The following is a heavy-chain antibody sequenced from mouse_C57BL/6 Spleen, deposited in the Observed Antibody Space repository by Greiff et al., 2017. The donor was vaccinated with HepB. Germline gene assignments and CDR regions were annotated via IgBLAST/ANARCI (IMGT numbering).Heavy chain of an antibody. V-gene: IGHV1-72*01. J-gene: IGHJ3*01. CDR2: IDPNSGGT. CDR3: AREGVYYSNYEAWFAY. Sequence: QVHVKQPGAELVKPGASVKLSCKASGYTFTSYWMHWVKQRPGRGLEWIGRIDPNSGGTKYNEKFKSKATLTVDKPSSTAYMQLSSLTSEDSAVYYCAREGVYYSNYEAWFAYWGQGTLVTVSA. CDR1: GYTFTSYW. D-gene: IGHD2-5*01.